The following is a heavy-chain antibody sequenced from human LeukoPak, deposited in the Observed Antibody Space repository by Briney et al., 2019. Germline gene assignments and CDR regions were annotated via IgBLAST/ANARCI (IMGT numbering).Heavy chain of an antibody. CDR3: ARNASDSGTSYFDY. CDR2: IYYSGST. D-gene: IGHD1-26*01. V-gene: IGHV4-39*01. J-gene: IGHJ4*02. CDR1: GGSISSGTYY. Sequence: SETLSLTCTVSGGSISSGTYYWGWVRQPPGKGLEWIGSIYYSGSTSYNPSLKSRSTLSVDTSNNQFSLKLNSVTAADTAVYYCARNASDSGTSYFDYWSQGTLVTVSS.